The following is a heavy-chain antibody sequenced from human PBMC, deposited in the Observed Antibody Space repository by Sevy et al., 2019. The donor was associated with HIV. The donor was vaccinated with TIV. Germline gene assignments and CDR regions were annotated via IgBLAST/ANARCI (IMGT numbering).Heavy chain of an antibody. D-gene: IGHD1-26*01. J-gene: IGHJ4*02. CDR1: GGSITCLY. Sequence: SETLSLTCTVSGGSITCLYWNWVRQPPGKGLEWIANIYYNGHINYNPSLRSRVTLSLATSKNQFSLRLSSVTAADTAMYYCAGENAWGRGYSWGQGTLVTVSS. V-gene: IGHV4-59*08. CDR2: IYYNGHI. CDR3: AGENAWGRGYS.